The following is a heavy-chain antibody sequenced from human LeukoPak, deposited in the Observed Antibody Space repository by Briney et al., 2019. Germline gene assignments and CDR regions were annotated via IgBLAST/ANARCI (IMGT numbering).Heavy chain of an antibody. V-gene: IGHV3-7*01. CDR2: IRQDGGAN. CDR3: APPPIAATGN. CDR1: GLIFSSYW. D-gene: IGHD6-13*01. J-gene: IGHJ4*02. Sequence: GGSLRLSCAASGLIFSSYWMSWVRQAPGKGLEWVANIRQDGGANNYVDSVKGRFTISRDNAKKSLYLQMNSLRAEDTAVYYCAPPPIAATGNWGQGTLVTVSS.